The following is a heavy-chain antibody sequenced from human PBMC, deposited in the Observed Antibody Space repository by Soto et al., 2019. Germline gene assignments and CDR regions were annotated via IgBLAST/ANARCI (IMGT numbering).Heavy chain of an antibody. CDR3: TTVGTGYYSMDV. CDR1: GYTFTSYG. Sequence: ASVKVSCKASGYTFTSYGISWVRQAPGQGLEWMGWISAYNGNTNYAQKLQGRVTMTTDTSTSTAYMELRSLRSDDTAVYYCTTVGTGYYSMDVWGTGTTVTLSS. J-gene: IGHJ6*03. V-gene: IGHV1-18*01. CDR2: ISAYNGNT.